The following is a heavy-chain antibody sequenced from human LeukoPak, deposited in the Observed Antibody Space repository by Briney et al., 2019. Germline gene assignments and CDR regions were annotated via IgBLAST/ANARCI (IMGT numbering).Heavy chain of an antibody. D-gene: IGHD3-22*01. CDR1: GFTFSSYA. CDR3: AKHYYDSSGYYIDY. V-gene: IGHV3-23*01. Sequence: GGSLRLSCAASGFTFSSYAMSWVRQAPGKGLEWVSSISGSGGSTYYADSVKGRFTISRDNSKNTLYLQMNSLRAEDTAVYYCAKHYYDSSGYYIDYWGQGTLVTVSS. CDR2: ISGSGGST. J-gene: IGHJ4*02.